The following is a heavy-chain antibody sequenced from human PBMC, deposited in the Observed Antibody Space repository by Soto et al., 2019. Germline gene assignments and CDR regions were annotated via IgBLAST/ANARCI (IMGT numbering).Heavy chain of an antibody. V-gene: IGHV3-23*01. D-gene: IGHD6-19*01. CDR1: GFTFSSYA. CDR3: ARSYSSRYYYYYYMDV. CDR2: ISGSGGST. Sequence: GGSLRLSCAASGFTFSSYAMSWVRQAPGKGLEWVSAISGSGGSTYYADSVKGRFTISRDNSKNTLYLQMGSLRTDDMAVYYCARSYSSRYYYYYYMDVWGKGTTVTVSS. J-gene: IGHJ6*03.